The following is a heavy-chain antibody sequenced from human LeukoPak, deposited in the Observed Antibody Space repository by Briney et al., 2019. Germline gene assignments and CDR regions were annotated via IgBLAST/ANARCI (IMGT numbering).Heavy chain of an antibody. Sequence: SETLSLTCTVSGGSISSHYWSWIRQPPGQGLEWIGYSYYSGSTNYNPSLKSRVTISVDTSKNQFSLKLSSVTAADTAVYYCARSRRRHYDFWSGYPNWFDPWGQGTLVAVSS. CDR1: GGSISSHY. J-gene: IGHJ5*02. CDR3: ARSRRRHYDFWSGYPNWFDP. D-gene: IGHD3-3*01. V-gene: IGHV4-59*11. CDR2: SYYSGST.